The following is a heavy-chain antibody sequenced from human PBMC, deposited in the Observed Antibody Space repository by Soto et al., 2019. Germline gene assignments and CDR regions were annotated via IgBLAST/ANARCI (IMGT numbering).Heavy chain of an antibody. D-gene: IGHD3-22*01. J-gene: IGHJ4*02. CDR3: ARHGSTYYDRV. V-gene: IGHV5-10-1*01. Sequence: PGESLKISCNGSGYSFTSYWISWVRQMPGKGLEWMGRIDPSDSYTNYSPSFQGHVTISVDKSISTAYLQWSSLLASDTAMYYCARHGSTYYDRVWGQGTLVTVSS. CDR2: IDPSDSYT. CDR1: GYSFTSYW.